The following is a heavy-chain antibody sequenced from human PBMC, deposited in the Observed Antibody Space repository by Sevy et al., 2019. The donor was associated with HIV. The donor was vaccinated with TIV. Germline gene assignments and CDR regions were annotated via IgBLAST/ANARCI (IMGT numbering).Heavy chain of an antibody. CDR3: ARESYDFWTGPVDYDYGMDV. D-gene: IGHD3-3*01. CDR2: INPKSGPT. Sequence: ASVKVSCKASGYTFTDTGYYVHWVRQAPGQGLEWMGWINPKSGPTNYAQKFQGRVTMTRDTSVSTANMELSRLRSDDTAVYYCARESYDFWTGPVDYDYGMDVWGQGTTVTVSS. V-gene: IGHV1-2*02. CDR1: GYTFTDTGYY. J-gene: IGHJ6*02.